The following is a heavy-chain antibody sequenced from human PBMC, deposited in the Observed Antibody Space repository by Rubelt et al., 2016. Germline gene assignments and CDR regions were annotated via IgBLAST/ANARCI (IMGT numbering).Heavy chain of an antibody. D-gene: IGHD5-12*01. V-gene: IGHV2-5*02. CDR1: GFSLSTSGVG. CDR2: IYWDDDK. Sequence: QITLKESGPTLVKPTQTLTLTCTFSGFSLSTSGVGVGWIRQPPGKALEWLALIYWDDDKRYSPSLKSRLTITKDTSKNQVVLTMTNMDPMDTATYYCAHSGYSGYDEAEYYFDYWGQGTLVTVSS. J-gene: IGHJ4*02. CDR3: AHSGYSGYDEAEYYFDY.